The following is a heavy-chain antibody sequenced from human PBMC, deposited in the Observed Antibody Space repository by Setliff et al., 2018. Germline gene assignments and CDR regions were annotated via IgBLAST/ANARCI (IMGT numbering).Heavy chain of an antibody. CDR2: LYSGDSST. CDR1: GFMFSTYA. Sequence: GGSLRLSCAASGFMFSTYAMSWVRQAPGKGLEWVSVLYSGDSSTHYADSVKGRFTISRDPSRNTLFLEMNTLSADDTAVYFCAKSAVAGTEILDSWGQGTLVTVSS. V-gene: IGHV3-23*03. D-gene: IGHD6-19*01. CDR3: AKSAVAGTEILDS. J-gene: IGHJ4*02.